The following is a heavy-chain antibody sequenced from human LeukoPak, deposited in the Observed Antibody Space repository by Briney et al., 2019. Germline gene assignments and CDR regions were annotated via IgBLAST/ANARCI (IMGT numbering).Heavy chain of an antibody. J-gene: IGHJ4*02. D-gene: IGHD3-22*01. CDR3: AREGNYYLSSGIWDFDY. CDR2: ISHDESNE. V-gene: IGHV3-30-3*01. Sequence: GGSLRLSCAASGFTFRNYAMHWVRQTPGKGLEWVTVISHDESNEYYADSVKGRFTISRDNSKNTLYLQMNSLRADDTAVYYCAREGNYYLSSGIWDFDYWGQGTLVTVSS. CDR1: GFTFRNYA.